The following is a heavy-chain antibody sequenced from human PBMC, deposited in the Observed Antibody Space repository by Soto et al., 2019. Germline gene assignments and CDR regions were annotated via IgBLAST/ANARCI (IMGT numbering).Heavy chain of an antibody. CDR2: ITPMFGTP. Sequence: QVQLVQSGAEVKKPGSSVKVSCKASGGTFSSYTITWVPQAPGQGLEWMGGITPMFGTPNYAQKFQGRVTITADESTSTAYMELSSLRSEDTAMYFCARDGTLYDSSAYYYLYWGQGTLVTVSS. V-gene: IGHV1-69*01. CDR3: ARDGTLYDSSAYYYLY. J-gene: IGHJ4*02. D-gene: IGHD3-22*01. CDR1: GGTFSSYT.